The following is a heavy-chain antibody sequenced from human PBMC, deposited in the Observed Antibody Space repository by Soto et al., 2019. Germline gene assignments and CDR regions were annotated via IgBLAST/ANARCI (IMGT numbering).Heavy chain of an antibody. D-gene: IGHD6-19*01. V-gene: IGHV3-30*18. CDR1: GFTFSSYG. J-gene: IGHJ4*02. CDR3: AKNSIIAVAGPYYFDY. Sequence: GGSLRLSCAASGFTFSSYGMHWVRQAPGKGLEWVAVISYDGSNKYYADSVKGRFTISRDNSKNTLYLQMNSLRAEDTAVYYCAKNSIIAVAGPYYFDYWGQGTLVTVSS. CDR2: ISYDGSNK.